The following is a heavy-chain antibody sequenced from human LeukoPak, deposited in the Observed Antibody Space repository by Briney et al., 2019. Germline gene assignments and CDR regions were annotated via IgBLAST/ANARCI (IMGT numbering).Heavy chain of an antibody. CDR1: GFTFSSYG. J-gene: IGHJ6*02. Sequence: PGGSLRHSCAASGFTFSSYGMHWARQAPGKGLEWVAVISYDGSNKYYADSVKGRFTISRDNSKNTLYLQMNSLRAEDTAVYYCARDDCSSTSCYVGYYYGMDVWGQGTTVTVSS. CDR2: ISYDGSNK. CDR3: ARDDCSSTSCYVGYYYGMDV. V-gene: IGHV3-30*03. D-gene: IGHD2-2*01.